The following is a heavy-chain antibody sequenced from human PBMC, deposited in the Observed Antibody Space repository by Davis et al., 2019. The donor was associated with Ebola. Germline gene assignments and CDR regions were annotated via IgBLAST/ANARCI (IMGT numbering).Heavy chain of an antibody. CDR1: GGSFSGYY. Sequence: PSETLSLTCAVYGGSFSGYYWSWIRQPPGKGLEWIGEINHIGSTNYNPSLKSRVTISVDTSKNQFSLKLSSVTAADTAVYYCARGVRDGYKGNWYFDLWGRGTLVTVSS. J-gene: IGHJ2*01. D-gene: IGHD5-24*01. CDR3: ARGVRDGYKGNWYFDL. V-gene: IGHV4-34*01. CDR2: INHIGST.